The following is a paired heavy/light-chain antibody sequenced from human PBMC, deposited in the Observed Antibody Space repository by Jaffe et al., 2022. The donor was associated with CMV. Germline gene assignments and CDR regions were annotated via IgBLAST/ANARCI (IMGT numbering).Heavy chain of an antibody. V-gene: IGHV3-64D*06. J-gene: IGHJ5*02. D-gene: IGHD3-3*01. CDR2: ISSNGGST. CDR1: GFTFSSYA. Sequence: EVQLVESGGGLVQPGGSLRLSCSASGFTFSSYAMHWVRQAPGKGLEYVSAISSNGGSTYYADSVKGRFTISRDNSKNTLYLQMSSLRAEDTAVYYCVRGRYDFWSGSPPAAHWFDPWGQGTLVTVSS. CDR3: VRGRYDFWSGSPPAAHWFDP.
Light chain of an antibody. Sequence: DIVMTQTPLSLPVTPGEPASISCRSSQSLLDSDDGNTYLDWYLQKPGQSPQLLIYTLSYRASGVPDRFSGSGSGTDFTLKISRVEAEDVGVYYCMQRIEFPFTFGPGTKVDIK. V-gene: IGKV2-40*01. CDR1: QSLLDSDDGNTY. CDR3: MQRIEFPFT. J-gene: IGKJ3*01. CDR2: TLS.